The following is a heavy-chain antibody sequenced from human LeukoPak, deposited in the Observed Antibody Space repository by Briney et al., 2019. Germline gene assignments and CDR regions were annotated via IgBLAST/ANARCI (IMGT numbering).Heavy chain of an antibody. J-gene: IGHJ4*02. D-gene: IGHD2-2*01. Sequence: SQTLSLTCAISGDSVSSNSAAWNWIRQSPSRGLEWLGRTYYRSKWYNDYAVSVKSRITINPDTSKNQFSLKLSSVTAADTAVYYCARPQGYCSSTSCYDYFDYWGQGTLVTVSS. CDR3: ARPQGYCSSTSCYDYFDY. CDR2: TYYRSKWYN. CDR1: GDSVSSNSAA. V-gene: IGHV6-1*01.